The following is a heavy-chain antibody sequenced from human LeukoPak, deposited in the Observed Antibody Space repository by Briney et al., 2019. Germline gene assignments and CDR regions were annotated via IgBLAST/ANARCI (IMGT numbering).Heavy chain of an antibody. CDR2: INANSGDT. CDR1: GCTFTGYF. J-gene: IGHJ4*02. Sequence: ASVKVSCKASGCTFTGYFIHWMRQAPGQGLEWMGWINANSGDTHYAQKFQGRVFMTRDTSISTVYMELSRLTTDDTAVYYCARDPSPYTGSYFDYWGQGTLVTVPS. V-gene: IGHV1-2*02. D-gene: IGHD1-26*01. CDR3: ARDPSPYTGSYFDY.